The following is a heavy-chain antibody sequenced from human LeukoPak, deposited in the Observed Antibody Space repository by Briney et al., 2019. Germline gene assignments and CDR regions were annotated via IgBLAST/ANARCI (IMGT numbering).Heavy chain of an antibody. J-gene: IGHJ4*02. CDR2: IYHSGST. Sequence: PSETLSLTCTVSGYSISSGYYWGWIRQPPGKGLEWIGSIYHSGSTYYNPSLKSRVTISVDTSKNQFSLKLSSVTAADTAVYYCARKERMPSVFYFDYWGQGTLVTVSS. V-gene: IGHV4-38-2*02. CDR1: GYSISSGYY. CDR3: ARKERMPSVFYFDY. D-gene: IGHD2-2*01.